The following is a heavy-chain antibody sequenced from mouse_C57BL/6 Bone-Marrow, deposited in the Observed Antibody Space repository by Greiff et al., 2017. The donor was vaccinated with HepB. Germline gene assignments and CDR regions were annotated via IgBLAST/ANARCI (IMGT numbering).Heavy chain of an antibody. V-gene: IGHV5-4*01. CDR1: GFTFSSYA. Sequence: EVQLQQSGGGLVKPGGSLKLSCAASGFTFSSYAMSWVRQTPEKRLEWVATISDGGSYTYYPDNVKGRVTISRDNAKNNLYLQMSHLKSEDTAMYYCARGRTMVTRGWYFDVWGTGTTVTVSS. CDR3: ARGRTMVTRGWYFDV. D-gene: IGHD2-2*01. CDR2: ISDGGSYT. J-gene: IGHJ1*03.